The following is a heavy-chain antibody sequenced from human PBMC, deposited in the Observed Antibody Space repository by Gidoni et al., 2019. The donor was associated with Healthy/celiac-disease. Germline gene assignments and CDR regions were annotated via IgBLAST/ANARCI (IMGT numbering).Heavy chain of an antibody. CDR3: ARQGWELGDY. V-gene: IGHV5-10-1*03. D-gene: IGHD1-26*01. CDR2: IDPSDSYT. Sequence: EVQLVQSGAEVKKPGESLRISCKGSGYSFTSYWIGWVRQLPGKGLEWMGRIDPSDSYTTYSPSFQGHVTISTDKSIITAYLQWSSLKASDTAMYYCARQGWELGDYWGQGTLVTVSS. CDR1: GYSFTSYW. J-gene: IGHJ4*02.